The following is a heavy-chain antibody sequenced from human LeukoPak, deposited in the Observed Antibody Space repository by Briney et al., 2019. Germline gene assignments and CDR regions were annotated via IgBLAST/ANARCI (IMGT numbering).Heavy chain of an antibody. D-gene: IGHD3-10*01. CDR1: GYTFTGYY. Sequence: ASVKVSCKASGYTFTGYYMHWVRQAPGQGLEWMGWINPNSGGTNYAQKFQGRVTMTRGTSISTAYMELSRLRSDDTAVYYCARDPLLWFGEPYYYMDVWGKGTTVTISS. CDR3: ARDPLLWFGEPYYYMDV. J-gene: IGHJ6*03. V-gene: IGHV1-2*02. CDR2: INPNSGGT.